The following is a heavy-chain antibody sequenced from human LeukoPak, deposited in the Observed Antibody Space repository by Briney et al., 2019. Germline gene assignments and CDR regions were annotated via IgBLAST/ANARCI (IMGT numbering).Heavy chain of an antibody. V-gene: IGHV1-8*01. CDR2: TNPNSGNT. Sequence: VASVKVSCKASGYTFTSYDINWVRQATGQGLEWMGWTNPNSGNTGYAQKFQGRVTMTRNTSISTAYMELSSLRSEDTAVYYCAWGITGTTRLHYWGQGTLVTVSS. D-gene: IGHD1-7*01. CDR1: GYTFTSYD. CDR3: AWGITGTTRLHY. J-gene: IGHJ4*02.